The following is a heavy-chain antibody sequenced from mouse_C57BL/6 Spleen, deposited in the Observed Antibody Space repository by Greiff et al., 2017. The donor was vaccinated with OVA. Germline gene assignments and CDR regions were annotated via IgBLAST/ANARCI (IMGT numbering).Heavy chain of an antibody. CDR1: GYTFTSYW. V-gene: IGHV1-69*01. CDR2: IDPSDSYT. J-gene: IGHJ1*03. D-gene: IGHD4-1*01. CDR3: ARVELGRWYFDV. Sequence: QVQLQQPGAELVMPGASVKLSCKASGYTFTSYWMHWVKQRPGQGLEWIGEIDPSDSYTNYNQKFKGKSTLTVDKSSSTAYMQLSSLTSEDSAVYCCARVELGRWYFDVWGTGTTVTVSA.